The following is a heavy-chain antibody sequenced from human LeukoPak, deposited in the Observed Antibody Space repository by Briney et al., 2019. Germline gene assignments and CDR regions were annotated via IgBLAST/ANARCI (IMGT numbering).Heavy chain of an antibody. V-gene: IGHV1-8*01. Sequence: ASVKVSCKASGYTFTSYDINWVRQATGQGLEWMGWMNPNSGNTGYAQKFQGRVTMTRNTSISTAYMELSSLRSEDTAVYYCARDSSTRDDHYYYYGMDVWGQGTTVTVSS. D-gene: IGHD2-2*01. CDR2: MNPNSGNT. CDR3: ARDSSTRDDHYYYYGMDV. CDR1: GYTFTSYD. J-gene: IGHJ6*02.